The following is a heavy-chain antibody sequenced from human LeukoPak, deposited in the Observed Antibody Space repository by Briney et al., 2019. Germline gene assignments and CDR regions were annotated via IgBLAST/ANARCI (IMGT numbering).Heavy chain of an antibody. V-gene: IGHV3-53*01. CDR1: GFTVSSNY. CDR3: ARVVYGLYFDY. Sequence: GGSLRLSCAASGFTVSSNYMSWVRQAPGKGLEWVSVIYSGGSTYYADSVKGRFTICRDSSKNTLYLQMNSLRAEDTAVYYCARVVYGLYFDYWGQGTLVTVSS. J-gene: IGHJ4*02. CDR2: IYSGGST. D-gene: IGHD4-17*01.